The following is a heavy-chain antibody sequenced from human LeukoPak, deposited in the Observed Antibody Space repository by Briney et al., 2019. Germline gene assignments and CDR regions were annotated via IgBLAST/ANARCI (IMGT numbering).Heavy chain of an antibody. D-gene: IGHD2-2*01. V-gene: IGHV3-21*01. CDR1: GFTFSSYI. Sequence: GRSLRLSCAASGFTFSSYIMNWVRQAPGKGLEWVSSISSSSSYIYYADSVKGRFTISRDNAKNSLYLQMNSLRAEDTAVYYCARDKIQEYQLLSPFDYWGQGTLVTVSS. CDR3: ARDKIQEYQLLSPFDY. CDR2: ISSSSSYI. J-gene: IGHJ4*02.